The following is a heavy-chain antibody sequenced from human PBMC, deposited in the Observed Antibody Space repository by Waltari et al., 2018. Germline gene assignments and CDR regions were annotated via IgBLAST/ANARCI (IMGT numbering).Heavy chain of an antibody. J-gene: IGHJ4*02. Sequence: EVQLLESGGGLVKPGGSLRLSCVVSGFSLSTYAMSWFRQAPGKGLEWVSAITGRGGGSLYADSVKGRFTISRDLSKNTLYLQINSLRAEDTATYFCAKDYYYAPLYFDHWGQGTLLIVSS. CDR1: GFSLSTYA. CDR3: AKDYYYAPLYFDH. V-gene: IGHV3-23*01. CDR2: ITGRGGGS. D-gene: IGHD3-10*01.